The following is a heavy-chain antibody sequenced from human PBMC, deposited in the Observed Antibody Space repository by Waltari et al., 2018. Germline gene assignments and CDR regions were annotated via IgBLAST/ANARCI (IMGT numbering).Heavy chain of an antibody. Sequence: QVQLQQWGAGLLKPSETLSLTCAVYGGSFSGYYWSWIRQPPGKGLEWIGEINQSGSTNYNPSLKSRVTISVDTSKNQFSLKLSSVTAADTAVYYCAREGRADTAMVYGYWGQGTLVIVSS. V-gene: IGHV4-34*01. D-gene: IGHD5-18*01. CDR2: INQSGST. CDR1: GGSFSGYY. J-gene: IGHJ4*02. CDR3: AREGRADTAMVYGY.